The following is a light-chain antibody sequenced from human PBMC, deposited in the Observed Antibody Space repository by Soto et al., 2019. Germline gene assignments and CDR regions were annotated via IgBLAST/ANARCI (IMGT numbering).Light chain of an antibody. CDR3: QQAKSFPVS. CDR1: QDSGSW. CDR2: AAS. J-gene: IGKJ5*01. Sequence: DIPMTQSPSSVSAAGGGRVTITCRASQDSGSWFAWYQQKPGKVPKLLIYAASILQSGVPSRFSGSGSGTDFTLTINNLQPEDFATYYCQQAKSFPVSFGQGTRLEIK. V-gene: IGKV1D-12*01.